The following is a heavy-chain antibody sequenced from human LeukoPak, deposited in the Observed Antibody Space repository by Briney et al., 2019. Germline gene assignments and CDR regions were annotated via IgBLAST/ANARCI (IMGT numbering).Heavy chain of an antibody. J-gene: IGHJ4*02. CDR1: GFTFSSYA. Sequence: PGGSLRLSCAASGFTFSSYAMSWVRQAPGKGLEWVAVIWYDGSNKYYADSVKGRFTISRDNSKNTLYLQMNSLRAEDTAVYYCARSVRFGELFPTLAYYFDYWGQGTLVTVSS. CDR3: ARSVRFGELFPTLAYYFDY. V-gene: IGHV3-33*08. CDR2: IWYDGSNK. D-gene: IGHD3-10*01.